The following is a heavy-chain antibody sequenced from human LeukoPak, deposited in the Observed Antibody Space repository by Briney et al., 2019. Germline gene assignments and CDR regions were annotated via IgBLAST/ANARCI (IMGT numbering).Heavy chain of an antibody. J-gene: IGHJ5*02. V-gene: IGHV1-69*06. D-gene: IGHD6-13*01. CDR2: IIPIFGTA. CDR3: ASAPRYSSSWPNNWFDP. Sequence: SVKVSCKASGGTFSSYAISWVRQAPGQGLEWMGGIIPIFGTANYAQKFQGRVTITADKSTSTAYMELSSLRSEDTAVYFCASAPRYSSSWPNNWFDPWGQGTLVTVSS. CDR1: GGTFSSYA.